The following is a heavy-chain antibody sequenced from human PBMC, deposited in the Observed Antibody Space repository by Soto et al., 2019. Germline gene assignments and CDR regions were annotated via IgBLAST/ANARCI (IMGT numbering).Heavy chain of an antibody. D-gene: IGHD5-12*01. V-gene: IGHV3-15*01. Sequence: EVQLVESGGGLVKPGGSLRLSCAASGFTFSNAWMSWVRQAPGKGLEWVGRIKSKTDGGTTDYAAPVKGRFTISRDDSKNTLYLQMNSLRPEDTAMYYCARESGYSQVDYWGQGTLVTVSS. CDR2: IKSKTDGGTT. J-gene: IGHJ4*02. CDR1: GFTFSNAW. CDR3: ARESGYSQVDY.